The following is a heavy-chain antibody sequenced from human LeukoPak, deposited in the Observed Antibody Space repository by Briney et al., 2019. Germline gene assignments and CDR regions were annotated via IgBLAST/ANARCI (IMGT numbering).Heavy chain of an antibody. CDR3: ARRDIGFGVVSWFDP. CDR1: GGSFSGYY. D-gene: IGHD3-3*01. J-gene: IGHJ5*02. Sequence: SETLSFTCAVYGGSFSGYYWSWIRQPPGKGLEWIGEINHSGSTNYNPSLKSRVTISVDTSKNQFSLKLSSVTAADTAVYYCARRDIGFGVVSWFDPWGQGTLVTVSS. V-gene: IGHV4-34*01. CDR2: INHSGST.